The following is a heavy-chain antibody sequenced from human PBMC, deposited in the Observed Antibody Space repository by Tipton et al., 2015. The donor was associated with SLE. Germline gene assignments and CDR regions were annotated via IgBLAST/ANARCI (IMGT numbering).Heavy chain of an antibody. V-gene: IGHV4-59*01. CDR3: ARDLRSGGYYYYYYMDV. J-gene: IGHJ6*03. D-gene: IGHD1-14*01. CDR1: GGSISSYY. Sequence: GLVKPSETQSLTCTVSGGSISSYYWSWIRQPPGKGLEWIGYIYYSGSTNYNPSLKSRVTISVDTSKNQFSLKLSSVTAADTAVYYCARDLRSGGYYYYYYMDVWGKGTTVTVSS. CDR2: IYYSGST.